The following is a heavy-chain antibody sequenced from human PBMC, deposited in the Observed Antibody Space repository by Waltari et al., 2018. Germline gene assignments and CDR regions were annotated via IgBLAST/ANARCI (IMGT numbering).Heavy chain of an antibody. J-gene: IGHJ4*02. D-gene: IGHD3-3*01. CDR2: IHSDGSST. CDR3: TREVLAFSLDY. CDR1: GFTFSRYW. Sequence: EVQLVESGGGLVQPGGSLRLSCVASGFTFSRYWMPWVRQAPGKGLVWVARIHSDGSSTYYADSVKGRFSISRDNAKNTLYLQMNSLRAEDTAVYYCTREVLAFSLDYWGQGTPVTVSS. V-gene: IGHV3-74*01.